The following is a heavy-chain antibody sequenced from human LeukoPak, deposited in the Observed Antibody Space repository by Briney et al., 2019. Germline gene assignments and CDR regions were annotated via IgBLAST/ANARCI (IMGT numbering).Heavy chain of an antibody. Sequence: GGSLRLSCAASGLTFSSYGMHRVRQAPGKGLEWVALISYDGTDKYYADSVKGRFTISRDNSKNTLNLQMDSLRPEDTAVYYCAKDQGGYYGSGSYSPLDYWGQGTLVTVSS. D-gene: IGHD3-10*01. CDR3: AKDQGGYYGSGSYSPLDY. CDR1: GLTFSSYG. J-gene: IGHJ4*02. V-gene: IGHV3-30*18. CDR2: ISYDGTDK.